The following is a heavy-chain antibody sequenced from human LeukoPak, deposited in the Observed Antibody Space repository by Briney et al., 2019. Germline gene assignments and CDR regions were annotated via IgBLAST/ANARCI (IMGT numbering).Heavy chain of an antibody. V-gene: IGHV1-2*02. CDR3: ARGDYYGSPKVVAA. CDR1: GYTFTSCD. D-gene: IGHD3-10*01. J-gene: IGHJ5*02. CDR2: INPNSGDT. Sequence: ASVKVSCKASGYTFTSCDINWVRQATGQGLEWIGWINPNSGDTNYAQKFQDRVTMTRDTSISTAYIELNFLRSDDTAVFYCARGDYYGSPKVVAAWGQGTLVTVSS.